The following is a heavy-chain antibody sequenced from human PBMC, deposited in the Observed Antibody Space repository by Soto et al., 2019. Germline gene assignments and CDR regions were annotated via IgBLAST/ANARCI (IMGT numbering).Heavy chain of an antibody. J-gene: IGHJ4*02. D-gene: IGHD4-17*01. Sequence: XESLKISCKGSGYSFISYWIGLVRQMPGKGLEWMGIIYGGDSETRYSPSFQGQVTLSADKSISTAYLQWSSLKASDTAMYYCARRAYGGNAHFDYWGQGTLVTVSS. CDR1: GYSFISYW. CDR3: ARRAYGGNAHFDY. CDR2: IYGGDSET. V-gene: IGHV5-51*01.